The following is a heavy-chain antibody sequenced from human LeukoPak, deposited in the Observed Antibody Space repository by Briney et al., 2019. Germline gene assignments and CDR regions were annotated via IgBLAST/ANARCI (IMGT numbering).Heavy chain of an antibody. CDR2: INHSGST. Sequence: SETLSLTCAVYGGSFSGYYWSWIRQPPGKGLEWIGEINHSGSTNYNPSLKSRVTISVDTSKNQFSLKLSSVTAADTAVYYCARGRFQFQALRYYGSGSYSIPLYFDYWGQGTLVTVSS. CDR1: GGSFSGYY. V-gene: IGHV4-34*01. D-gene: IGHD3-10*01. CDR3: ARGRFQFQALRYYGSGSYSIPLYFDY. J-gene: IGHJ4*02.